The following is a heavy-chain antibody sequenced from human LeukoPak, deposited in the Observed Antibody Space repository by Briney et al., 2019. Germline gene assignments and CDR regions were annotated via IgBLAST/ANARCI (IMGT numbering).Heavy chain of an antibody. V-gene: IGHV1-18*01. D-gene: IGHD6-19*01. Sequence: ASVKVSCKASGYTFTSYGISWVRQAPGQGLEWMGWISAYNGNTNYAQKLQGRVTMTTDTSTSTAYMELRSLRSDDTAVYYCGGDRYSSGWYYFDYWGQGTLVTVSS. CDR3: GGDRYSSGWYYFDY. CDR2: ISAYNGNT. J-gene: IGHJ4*02. CDR1: GYTFTSYG.